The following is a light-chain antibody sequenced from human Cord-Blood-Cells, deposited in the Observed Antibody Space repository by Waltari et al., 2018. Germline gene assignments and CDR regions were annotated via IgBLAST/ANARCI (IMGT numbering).Light chain of an antibody. Sequence: SYVLTQPPSVSVAPGKTARITCGGNNIGSKSVHWYQQKPGQATVLVIYYDSDRPSGIPERFCGSNSGNTDTLTISRGEAGDEADYYCQVWDSSSDHPVFGGGTKLTVL. V-gene: IGLV3-21*04. CDR3: QVWDSSSDHPV. CDR1: NIGSKS. J-gene: IGLJ3*02. CDR2: YDS.